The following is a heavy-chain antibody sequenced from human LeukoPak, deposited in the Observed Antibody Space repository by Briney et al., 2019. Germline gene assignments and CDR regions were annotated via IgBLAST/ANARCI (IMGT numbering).Heavy chain of an antibody. V-gene: IGHV1-18*01. CDR2: ISAYNGNT. CDR1: GYTFTSYD. CDR3: ARDSVYNWNYRGLSNWFDP. J-gene: IGHJ5*02. Sequence: ASVKVSCKASGYTFTSYDINWVRQAPGQGLEWMGWISAYNGNTNYAQKLQGRVTMTTDTSTSTAYMELRSLRSDDTAVYYCARDSVYNWNYRGLSNWFDPWGQGTLVTVSS. D-gene: IGHD1-7*01.